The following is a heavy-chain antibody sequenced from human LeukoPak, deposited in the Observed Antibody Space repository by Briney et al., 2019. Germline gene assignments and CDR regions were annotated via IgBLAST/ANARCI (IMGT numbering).Heavy chain of an antibody. CDR1: GGTFSSYA. D-gene: IGHD2-8*02. Sequence: SVKVSCKASGGTFSSYAISWVRQAPGQGLEWMGGIIPIFGTANCAQKFQGRVTITADESTSTAYMELSSLRSEDTAVYYCARSPLVPGYYYYYMDVWGKGTTVTISS. V-gene: IGHV1-69*13. J-gene: IGHJ6*03. CDR3: ARSPLVPGYYYYYMDV. CDR2: IIPIFGTA.